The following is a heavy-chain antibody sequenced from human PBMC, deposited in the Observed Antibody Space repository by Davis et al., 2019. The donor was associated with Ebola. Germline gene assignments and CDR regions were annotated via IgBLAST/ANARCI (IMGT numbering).Heavy chain of an antibody. Sequence: MPSETLSLTCTVSGYSISNGFSWGWIRQPPGKGLEWIGSVYHNGRTNYNPSLKSRVTISLDTSKNQFSLKLRSVTAADTAVYFCARDFVYWGQGALVTVSS. CDR3: ARDFVY. CDR1: GYSISNGFS. J-gene: IGHJ4*02. CDR2: VYHNGRT. V-gene: IGHV4-38-2*02.